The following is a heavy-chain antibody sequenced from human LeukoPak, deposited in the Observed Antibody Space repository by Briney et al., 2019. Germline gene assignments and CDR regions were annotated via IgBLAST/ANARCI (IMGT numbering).Heavy chain of an antibody. J-gene: IGHJ5*02. CDR1: GYTFTGYY. V-gene: IGHV1-46*01. CDR3: ARDGNYYGSGAGPDSWFDH. Sequence: ASVTVSCKSSGYTFTGYYIHWVRQAPGQGLEWMGIINPSSGGASYAQKFQGRVTMTRDTFTSTVYMELSSLRSEDTAVYYCARDGNYYGSGAGPDSWFDHWGQGTLVTVSS. D-gene: IGHD3-10*01. CDR2: INPSSGGA.